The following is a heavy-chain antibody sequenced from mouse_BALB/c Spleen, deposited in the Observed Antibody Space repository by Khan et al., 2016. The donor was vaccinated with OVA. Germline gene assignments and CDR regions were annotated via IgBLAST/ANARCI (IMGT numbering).Heavy chain of an antibody. V-gene: IGHV1-7*01. CDR2: INPTSGYT. CDR1: GYTFTTYW. Sequence: QVQLQQSGAELAKPGASVKMFCKASGYTFTTYWMHWVKQRPGQGLEWIGYINPTSGYTDYNEKFKDRATLSADKSSSTAYMQLSSLTSEDSAVYYCTRDRIDYWGQGTTLTGSS. CDR3: TRDRIDY. J-gene: IGHJ2*01.